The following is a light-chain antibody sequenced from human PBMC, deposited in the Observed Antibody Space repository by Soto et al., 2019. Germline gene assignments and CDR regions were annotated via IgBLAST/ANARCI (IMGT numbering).Light chain of an antibody. V-gene: IGLV1-51*01. CDR2: DNS. J-gene: IGLJ3*02. CDR1: TSNIGNNY. Sequence: QAVVTQPPSVSAAPGQKVTISCSGNTSNIGNNYVSWYQILPGTTPKLVIFDNSQRPSGIPDRFSGSKSGTSATLGVAGLQTGDEADYYCGTWDSILSSVVFGGGTKVTVL. CDR3: GTWDSILSSVV.